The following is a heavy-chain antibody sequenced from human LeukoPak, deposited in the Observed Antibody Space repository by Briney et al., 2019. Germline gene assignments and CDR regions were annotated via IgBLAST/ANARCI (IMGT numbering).Heavy chain of an antibody. V-gene: IGHV4-59*01. CDR1: DGSINSYY. D-gene: IGHD1-26*01. J-gene: IGHJ6*02. Sequence: KPSEPLSLTCSVSDGSINSYYWNWIRRPPGKGLEWIGYIYYNGNTNYSPSLKSRVTIPVDTSKDLFSLKVSSVTAADTAVYYCARGRSNYYGMDVWGQGTTVTVSS. CDR2: IYYNGNT. CDR3: ARGRSNYYGMDV.